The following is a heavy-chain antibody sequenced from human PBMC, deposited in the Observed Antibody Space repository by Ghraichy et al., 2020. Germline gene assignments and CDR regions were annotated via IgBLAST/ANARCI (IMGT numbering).Heavy chain of an antibody. V-gene: IGHV3-23*01. D-gene: IGHD3-10*01. CDR3: AKEGGRLGEGAFDV. Sequence: GSLRLSCAVSEFTFAGYPMTWVRQAPGKGLEWVSTLGADGRSTFYADSVKGRFTISRDKSKRTMYLQMNGLRADDTAVYYCAKEGGRLGEGAFDVWGQGTKVTVSS. CDR1: EFTFAGYP. CDR2: LGADGRST. J-gene: IGHJ3*01.